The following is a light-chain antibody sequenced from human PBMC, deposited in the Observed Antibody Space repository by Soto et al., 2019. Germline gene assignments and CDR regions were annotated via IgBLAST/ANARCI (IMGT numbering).Light chain of an antibody. Sequence: EIVLTQSPDTLSLSPGESATLSCRASQSVSSSYLAWYQQKPGQAPRLLIYGASNRATGIPDRFSGSGSGTDFTLTISRLEPEDFALYYCQQYRTSPRTFGQGTKVEIK. CDR3: QQYRTSPRT. V-gene: IGKV3-20*01. J-gene: IGKJ1*01. CDR1: QSVSSSY. CDR2: GAS.